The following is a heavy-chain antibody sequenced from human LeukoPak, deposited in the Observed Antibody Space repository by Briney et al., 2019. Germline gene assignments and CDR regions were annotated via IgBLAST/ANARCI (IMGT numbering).Heavy chain of an antibody. CDR2: ISSGDNT. Sequence: PGGSLRLSCAASGFTFSSSAMSWVRQVPGKGLEWVSGISSGDNTYYVDSVKGRFTISRDNAKNTLYLQMNSLRAEDTAVYYCARGFWTGVEYWGQGALVTVSS. J-gene: IGHJ4*02. D-gene: IGHD3/OR15-3a*01. V-gene: IGHV3-23*01. CDR3: ARGFWTGVEY. CDR1: GFTFSSSA.